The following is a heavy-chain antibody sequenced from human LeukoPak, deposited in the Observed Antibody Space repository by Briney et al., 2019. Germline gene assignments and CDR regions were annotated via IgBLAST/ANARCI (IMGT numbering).Heavy chain of an antibody. CDR2: IQYDGNTI. V-gene: IGHV3-30*02. J-gene: IGHJ3*02. CDR3: ANGYCSGGSCRMDAFDI. Sequence: GGSLRLSRVASGFTYSHNGMHWVRQAPGKGLEWVAFIQYDGNTIFYADSVKGRFTISRDNSKNTLYLQMNSLRAEDTAVYYCANGYCSGGSCRMDAFDIWGQGTMVTVSS. CDR1: GFTYSHNG. D-gene: IGHD2-15*01.